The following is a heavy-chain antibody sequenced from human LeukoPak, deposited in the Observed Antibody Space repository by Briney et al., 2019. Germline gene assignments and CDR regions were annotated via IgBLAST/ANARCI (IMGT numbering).Heavy chain of an antibody. V-gene: IGHV3-74*01. D-gene: IGHD1/OR15-1a*01. Sequence: GGSLRLSCAASGFTFSGYWRHWARQSPGKGLVWVSCIKGDGSDTRYADSVKGRFTISRDNAKNTLYLQMNSLRVEDTAVYYCARDPRNKGFDPWGQGTLVTVSS. J-gene: IGHJ5*02. CDR3: ARDPRNKGFDP. CDR1: GFTFSGYW. CDR2: IKGDGSDT.